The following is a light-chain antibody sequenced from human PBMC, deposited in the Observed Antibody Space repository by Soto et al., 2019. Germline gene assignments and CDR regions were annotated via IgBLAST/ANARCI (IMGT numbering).Light chain of an antibody. CDR1: NSDIGTYIY. CDR2: EVS. Sequence: QSVLTQPPSASGSPGQSVTISCTGTNSDIGTYIYVSWYQQHPGKGPRLIIYEVSKRPSGIPDRFSGSKSGNTASLTVSGLQTEDEADYYCSSYAGVKNFVVFGGGTQLTVL. CDR3: SSYAGVKNFVV. V-gene: IGLV2-8*01. J-gene: IGLJ2*01.